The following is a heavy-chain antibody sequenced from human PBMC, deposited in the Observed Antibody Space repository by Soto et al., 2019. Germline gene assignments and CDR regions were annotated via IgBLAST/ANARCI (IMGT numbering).Heavy chain of an antibody. CDR3: AKDGASGSHPPYSYYGMDV. Sequence: EVQLLESGGGLVQPGGSLRLSCAASGFTFSSYAMSWVRQAPGKGLEWVSTISGRGGNAYYADSVKGRFTISRDKSKNTLRRQMKSLRADDTAVYYCAKDGASGSHPPYSYYGMDVWGQGTTVTVSS. J-gene: IGHJ6*02. CDR1: GFTFSSYA. V-gene: IGHV3-23*01. D-gene: IGHD1-26*01. CDR2: ISGRGGNA.